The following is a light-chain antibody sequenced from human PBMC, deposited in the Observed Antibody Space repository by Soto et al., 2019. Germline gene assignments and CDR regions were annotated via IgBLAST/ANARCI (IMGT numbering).Light chain of an antibody. CDR3: ISYTTISTYV. Sequence: QSVLNQPASVSGSPGQSIAISCTGTSSDVGSYNYVSWHQHHPGKAPKVMIYDVSSRPSGVSNRFSGSKSGNTASLTISGLQAEDEADYYCISYTTISTYVFGTGTKSPS. V-gene: IGLV2-14*03. CDR2: DVS. J-gene: IGLJ1*01. CDR1: SSDVGSYNY.